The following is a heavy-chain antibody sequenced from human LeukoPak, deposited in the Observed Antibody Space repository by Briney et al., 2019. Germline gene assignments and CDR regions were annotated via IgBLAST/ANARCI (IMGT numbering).Heavy chain of an antibody. CDR1: GYTFTGYY. V-gene: IGHV1-2*02. CDR3: ARDYDILTGYFLPPRIGWYFDY. D-gene: IGHD3-9*01. Sequence: GASVKVSCKASGYTFTGYYMHWVRQAPGQGLEWMGWINPNSGGTNYAQKFQGRVTMTRDTSISTAYMELSRLRSDDTAVYYCARDYDILTGYFLPPRIGWYFDYWGQGTLVTVSS. J-gene: IGHJ4*02. CDR2: INPNSGGT.